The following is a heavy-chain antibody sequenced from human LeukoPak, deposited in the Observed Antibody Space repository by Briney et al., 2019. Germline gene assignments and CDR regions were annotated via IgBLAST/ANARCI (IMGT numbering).Heavy chain of an antibody. CDR1: GFTFSDYA. CDR2: IRASGGST. Sequence: GGSLRLSCAASGFTFSDYAMSWVRQAPGKGLEWASSIRASGGSTFYADSVKGRFTISRDNSENTLFLQMNSLRADDAAVYYCAKDQIGVLPDAFDIWGQGTMVSVSS. J-gene: IGHJ3*02. D-gene: IGHD3-10*01. V-gene: IGHV3-23*01. CDR3: AKDQIGVLPDAFDI.